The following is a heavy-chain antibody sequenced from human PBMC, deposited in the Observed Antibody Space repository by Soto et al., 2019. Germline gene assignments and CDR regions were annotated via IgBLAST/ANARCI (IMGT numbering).Heavy chain of an antibody. D-gene: IGHD3-3*01. CDR1: GFTFSSYA. CDR2: ISGSGGST. CDR3: AKAPSTWRFLEWLFPFDY. J-gene: IGHJ4*02. Sequence: GGSLRLSCAASGFTFSSYAMSWVRQAPGKGLEWVSAISGSGGSTYYADSVKGRFTISRDNSKNTLYLQMNSLRAEDTAVYYCAKAPSTWRFLEWLFPFDYWGQGTLVTVSS. V-gene: IGHV3-23*01.